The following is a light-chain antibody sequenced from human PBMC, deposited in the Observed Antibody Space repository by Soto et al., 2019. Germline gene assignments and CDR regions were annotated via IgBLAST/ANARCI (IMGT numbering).Light chain of an antibody. V-gene: IGKV1-5*03. J-gene: IGKJ1*01. CDR1: QSISVG. CDR2: KAS. CDR3: QQYNSYFPT. Sequence: DIQMTQSPSTLSACVGDRVTITCRASQSISVGLAWYQQKAGKAPNLLIYKASRLESGVPSRFRGSGSKTEFTLTISGLQPGDSATYYCQQYNSYFPTVGQGTKVNIK.